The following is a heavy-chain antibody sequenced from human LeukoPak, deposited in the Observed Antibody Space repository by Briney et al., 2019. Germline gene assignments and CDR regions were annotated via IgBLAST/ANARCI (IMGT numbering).Heavy chain of an antibody. V-gene: IGHV3-53*01. CDR3: ASAYYGSGSYYKIFDY. D-gene: IGHD3-10*01. CDR1: GFTVSSNY. J-gene: IGHJ4*02. CDR2: IYSGGST. Sequence: GGSLRLSRAASGFTVSSNYMSWVRQAPGKGLEWVSVIYSGGSTYYADSVKGRFTISRDNSKNTLYLQMNSLRAEDTAVYYCASAYYGSGSYYKIFDYWGQGTLVTVSS.